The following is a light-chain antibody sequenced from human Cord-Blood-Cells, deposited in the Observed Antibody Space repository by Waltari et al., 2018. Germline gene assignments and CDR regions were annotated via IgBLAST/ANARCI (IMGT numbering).Light chain of an antibody. CDR2: QNI. V-gene: IGLV3-1*01. J-gene: IGLJ2*01. CDR3: QAWDSSNVV. CDR1: KFGDKY. Sequence: SYELTQLHSVSVSPGQTASITCSGDKFGDKYDCRYQQMPGQSPVLVIYQNIQRPSVIPERFAGSNSGNTATLTISETQAMDEADYYCQAWDSSNVVFGGGTKLTVL.